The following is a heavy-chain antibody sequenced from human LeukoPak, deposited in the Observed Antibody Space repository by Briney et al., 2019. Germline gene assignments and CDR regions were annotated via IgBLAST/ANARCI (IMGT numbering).Heavy chain of an antibody. V-gene: IGHV4-34*01. J-gene: IGHJ4*02. CDR2: INHSGST. CDR3: ARGVYCSSTSCYWGFFDY. CDR1: GGSFSGYY. D-gene: IGHD2-2*01. Sequence: SETLSLTCAVYGGSFSGYYWSWIRQPPGKGLEWIGEINHSGSTNYNPSLKSRVTISVDTSKNQFSLKLSSVTAADTAVYYCARGVYCSSTSCYWGFFDYWGQGTLVTVSS.